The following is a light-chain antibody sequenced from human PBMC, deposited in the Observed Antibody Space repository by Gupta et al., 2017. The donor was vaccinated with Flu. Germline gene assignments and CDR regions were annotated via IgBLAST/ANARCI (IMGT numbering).Light chain of an antibody. J-gene: IGKJ2*02. Sequence: GALSWSTGDSSTTAAVSINSVGRSYLGWYQQKPGQAPRLLIYGASSRATGLPDRFSGSGSGTDFTLTISRLEPEDFAVYYCQRYCSSQCTFGQGTKLDI. CDR3: QRYCSSQCT. CDR1: NSVGRSY. CDR2: GAS. V-gene: IGKV3-20*01.